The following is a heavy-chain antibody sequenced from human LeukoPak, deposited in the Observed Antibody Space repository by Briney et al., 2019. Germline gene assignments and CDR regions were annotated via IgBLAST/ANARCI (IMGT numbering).Heavy chain of an antibody. D-gene: IGHD3-22*01. CDR2: INHRGIT. CDR3: ARGLTYYYDSTSYAFDS. CDR1: GDSIIGYY. Sequence: SSETLSLTCSVSGDSIIGYYWGWIRQAPGKGLEWIGEINHRGITNYAPSLKSRVTISVDTSKSQFSLNVTSVTAADTAVYFCARGLTYYYDSTSYAFDSWGQGALVTVSS. J-gene: IGHJ4*02. V-gene: IGHV4-34*01.